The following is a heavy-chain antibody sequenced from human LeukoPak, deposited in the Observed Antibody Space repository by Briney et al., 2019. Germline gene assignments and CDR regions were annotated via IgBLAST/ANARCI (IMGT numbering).Heavy chain of an antibody. Sequence: GGSLRLSCAASGFTFSIYGMHWVRQAPGKGLEWVAVISYDGNNKYFADSVKGRFTISRDNSKNTLYLQMNSLRVEDTAVYYCAREVYSSGWSSFDYWGQGTLVTVSS. J-gene: IGHJ4*02. CDR1: GFTFSIYG. V-gene: IGHV3-30*03. CDR2: ISYDGNNK. D-gene: IGHD6-19*01. CDR3: AREVYSSGWSSFDY.